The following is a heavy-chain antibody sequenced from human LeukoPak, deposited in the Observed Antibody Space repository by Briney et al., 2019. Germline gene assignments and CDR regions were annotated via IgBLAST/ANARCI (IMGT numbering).Heavy chain of an antibody. D-gene: IGHD2-15*01. CDR3: AKGLGYCSGGSCDPPPDY. J-gene: IGHJ4*02. Sequence: GGSLRLSCAASGFTFSSYWMSWVRQAPGKGLEWVANIKQDGSEKYYVDSVKGRLTISRDNSKNSLYLQMNSLRTEDTALYYCAKGLGYCSGGSCDPPPDYWGQGTLVTVSS. CDR1: GFTFSSYW. V-gene: IGHV3-7*05. CDR2: IKQDGSEK.